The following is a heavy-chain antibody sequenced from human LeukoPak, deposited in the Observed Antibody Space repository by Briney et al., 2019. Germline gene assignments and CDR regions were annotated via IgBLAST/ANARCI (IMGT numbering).Heavy chain of an antibody. Sequence: PGGSLRLSCAASGFTFSSYTMNWVREAPGKGLEWVSSISTSISYIYYADSVKGRFTISRDNAKNSLYLQMNSLRAEDTAVYYCAVYCSGGCYSGLVWGQGTLVTVSS. CDR1: GFTFSSYT. CDR2: ISTSISYI. J-gene: IGHJ4*02. V-gene: IGHV3-21*04. D-gene: IGHD2-21*02. CDR3: AVYCSGGCYSGLV.